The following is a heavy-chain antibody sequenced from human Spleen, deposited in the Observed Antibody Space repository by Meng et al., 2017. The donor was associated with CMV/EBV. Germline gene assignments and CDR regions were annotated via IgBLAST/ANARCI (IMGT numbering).Heavy chain of an antibody. V-gene: IGHV1-69*05. CDR1: GGTFSTYG. Sequence: SVKVSCKASGGTFSTYGVSWVRQAPGQGLKWVGGISPILGTPTYAQKFQGRVTITTDEVTSTAYMELSSLRSEDTAVYYCARHPGTMSTFASELYFENWGRGTLVTVSS. CDR2: ISPILGTP. J-gene: IGHJ4*02. D-gene: IGHD2-2*01. CDR3: ARHPGTMSTFASELYFEN.